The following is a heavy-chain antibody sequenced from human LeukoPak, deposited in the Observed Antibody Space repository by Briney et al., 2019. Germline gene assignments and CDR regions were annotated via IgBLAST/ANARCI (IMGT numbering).Heavy chain of an antibody. J-gene: IGHJ4*02. D-gene: IGHD2-15*01. CDR2: ISGSGGST. V-gene: IGHV3-23*01. CDR1: VFTFSSYA. CDR3: AKVKGVVVAATLYFDY. Sequence: GGSLRLSCAASVFTFSSYAMSWVRQAPGKGLEWVSAISGSGGSTYYADSVKGRFTISRDNSKNTLYLQMNSLRAEDTAVYYCAKVKGVVVAATLYFDYWGQGTLVTVSS.